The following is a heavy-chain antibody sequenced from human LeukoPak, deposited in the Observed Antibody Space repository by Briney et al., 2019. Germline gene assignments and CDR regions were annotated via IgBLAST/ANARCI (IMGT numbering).Heavy chain of an antibody. CDR3: TRDDFSVLELFDY. D-gene: IGHD3-3*01. J-gene: IGHJ4*02. CDR1: GFTFTTYA. V-gene: IGHV3-30-3*01. Sequence: PGGSLRLSCAASGFTFTTYAFDWVRQAPGKGLEWVTLISSDGNNKYYADSVKGRFTVSRDNSKNTLYLQMDSLLPEDTAVYYCTRDDFSVLELFDYWGQGTLVTVSS. CDR2: ISSDGNNK.